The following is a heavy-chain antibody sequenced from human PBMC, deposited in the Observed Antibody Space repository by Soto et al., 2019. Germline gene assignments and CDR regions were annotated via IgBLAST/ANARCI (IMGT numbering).Heavy chain of an antibody. D-gene: IGHD3-22*01. CDR3: ARARPTAGYYDSSGYYSPGYYYYGMDV. Sequence: GGSLRLSCAASGFTFSSYSMNWVRQAPGKGLEWVSSISSSSSYIYYADSVKGRFTISRDNAKNSLYLQMNSLRAEDTAVYYCARARPTAGYYDSSGYYSPGYYYYGMDVWGQGTTVTVSS. CDR2: ISSSSSYI. V-gene: IGHV3-21*01. J-gene: IGHJ6*02. CDR1: GFTFSSYS.